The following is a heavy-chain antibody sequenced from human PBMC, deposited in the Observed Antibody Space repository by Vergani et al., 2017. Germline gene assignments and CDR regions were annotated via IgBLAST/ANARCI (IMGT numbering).Heavy chain of an antibody. D-gene: IGHD2-21*02. V-gene: IGHV1-69*08. J-gene: IGHJ6*01. CDR1: GATFRSNT. Sequence: QVQLVQSGAEVKKPGSSVKVSCKASGATFRSNTIIWVRQVPGQGLEWMGRIIPCLGKTQYAQDFQGRLTLTADTSTSTAYMELNSLRSQDTAVYYCARDPRGYGGDHEDYYYGMDGWGQGTTVTVCS. CDR3: ARDPRGYGGDHEDYYYGMDG. CDR2: IIPCLGKT.